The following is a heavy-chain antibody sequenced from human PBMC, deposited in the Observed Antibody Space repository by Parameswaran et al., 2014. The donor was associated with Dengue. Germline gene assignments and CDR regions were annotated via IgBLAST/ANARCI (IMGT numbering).Heavy chain of an antibody. CDR3: ARVSGDFYYYYYYGMDV. CDR1: DYTFTGYS. V-gene: IGHV1-2*02. Sequence: ASVKVSCKASDYTFTGYSMHWVRQAPGQGLEWMGWINPKSGDTNYEQKFQGRVTLTSDTSINTAYMELKGLRSDDTAVYYCARVSGDFYYYYYYGMDVWGQGTTVTVSS. D-gene: IGHD4-17*01. CDR2: INPKSGDT. J-gene: IGHJ6*02.